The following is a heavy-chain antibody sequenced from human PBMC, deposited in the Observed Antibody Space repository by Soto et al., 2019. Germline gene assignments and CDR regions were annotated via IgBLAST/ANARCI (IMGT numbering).Heavy chain of an antibody. D-gene: IGHD2-2*01. J-gene: IGHJ3*02. CDR1: GFTFSSYG. CDR2: IWYDGSNK. V-gene: IGHV3-33*01. CDR3: FRGYCSSTSCLDAFDI. Sequence: QVQLVESGGGVVQPGRSLRLSCAASGFTFSSYGMHWVRQAPGKGLEWVAVIWYDGSNKYYADSVKGRFTISRDNSKNTLYLQMNSLRAEDTAVYYCFRGYCSSTSCLDAFDIWGQGTMVTVSS.